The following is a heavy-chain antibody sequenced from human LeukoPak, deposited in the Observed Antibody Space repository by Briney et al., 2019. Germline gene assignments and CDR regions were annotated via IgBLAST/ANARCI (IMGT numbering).Heavy chain of an antibody. Sequence: ASVTVSCKASGYTFTGYYMHWVRQAPGQGLEWMGWINPNSGGTNYAQKFQGRVTMTRDTSISTAYMELSRLRSDDTAVYYCARDRRIPAALSGNWFDPWGQGTLVTVSS. D-gene: IGHD2-2*01. CDR3: ARDRRIPAALSGNWFDP. J-gene: IGHJ5*02. V-gene: IGHV1-2*02. CDR2: INPNSGGT. CDR1: GYTFTGYY.